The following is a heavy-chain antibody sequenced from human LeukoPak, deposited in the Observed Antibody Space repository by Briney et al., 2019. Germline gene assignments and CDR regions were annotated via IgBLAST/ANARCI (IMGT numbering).Heavy chain of an antibody. CDR1: GFTFSDYY. CDR2: ISSSGSTI. CDR3: AFPTVTTGFDAFDI. D-gene: IGHD4-11*01. Sequence: PGGSLRLSCAASGFTFSDYYMSWIRQAPGKGLEWVSYISSSGSTIYYADSVKGRFTISRDNAKNSLYLQMNSLRAEDTAVYYCAFPTVTTGFDAFDIWGQGTMVTVSS. J-gene: IGHJ3*02. V-gene: IGHV3-11*04.